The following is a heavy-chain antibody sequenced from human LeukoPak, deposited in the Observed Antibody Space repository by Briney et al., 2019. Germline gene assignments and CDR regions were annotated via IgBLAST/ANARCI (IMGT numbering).Heavy chain of an antibody. CDR1: GGSISSYY. CDR3: ARLGITMVRGVIITSP. Sequence: PSETLSLTCTVSGGSISSYYWSWFRQPPGKGLEWIGYIYSSGSTTYNPSLKSRVTISVDPSNNRFSLKLTSVTAADTAMYFCARLGITMVRGVIITSPWGQGTLVTVSS. V-gene: IGHV4-59*01. J-gene: IGHJ5*02. CDR2: IYSSGST. D-gene: IGHD3-10*01.